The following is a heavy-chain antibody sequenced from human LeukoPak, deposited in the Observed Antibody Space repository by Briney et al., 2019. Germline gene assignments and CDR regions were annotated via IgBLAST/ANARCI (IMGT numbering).Heavy chain of an antibody. CDR2: IKQDESEI. J-gene: IGHJ4*02. CDR1: GFTFSGYW. CDR3: ARDRFVTTSGGFDY. Sequence: GGSLRLSCATSGFTFSGYWMSWVRQTPEKGLEWVANIKQDESEIYYVDSVKGRFTISRDNSKNTLYLQMNSLRAEDTAVYYCARDRFVTTSGGFDYWGQGTLVTVSS. D-gene: IGHD4-17*01. V-gene: IGHV3-7*01.